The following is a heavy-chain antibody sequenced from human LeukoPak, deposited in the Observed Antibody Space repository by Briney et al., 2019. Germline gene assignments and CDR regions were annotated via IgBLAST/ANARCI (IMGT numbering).Heavy chain of an antibody. CDR1: GFTFGDYV. CDR2: ISGSGGST. V-gene: IGHV3-23*01. Sequence: GGSLRLSCTTSGFTFGDYVMSWVRQAPGKGLEWVSAISGSGGSTYYADSVKGRFTISRDNSKNTLYLQMNSLRAEDTAVYYCAKSSNYYDSSAYYYWGQGTLVTVSS. J-gene: IGHJ4*02. D-gene: IGHD3-22*01. CDR3: AKSSNYYDSSAYYY.